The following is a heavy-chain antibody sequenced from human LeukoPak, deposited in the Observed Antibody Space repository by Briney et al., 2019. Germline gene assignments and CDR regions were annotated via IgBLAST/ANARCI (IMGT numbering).Heavy chain of an antibody. J-gene: IGHJ5*02. V-gene: IGHV1-46*01. CDR2: INPSGGST. CDR1: GYTFTSYY. D-gene: IGHD4-23*01. Sequence: GASVKVSCKASGYTFTSYYMHWVRQAPGQGLEWMGIINPSGGSTNYAQKFQGRVTLTRDMSTTTVYMELSSLKSEDTAVYYCAREGGNGDFEGGWFDPWGQGTLVTVSS. CDR3: AREGGNGDFEGGWFDP.